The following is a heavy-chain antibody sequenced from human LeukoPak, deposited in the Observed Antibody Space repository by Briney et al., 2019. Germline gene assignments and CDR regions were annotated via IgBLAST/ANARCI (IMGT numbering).Heavy chain of an antibody. J-gene: IGHJ6*03. CDR3: ARERGEMATPFMDV. CDR1: GYTFTSYY. D-gene: IGHD5-24*01. CDR2: INPSGGST. V-gene: IGHV1-46*01. Sequence: ASVTVSCKSSGYTFTSYYMHWVRQAPGQGLEWMGIINPSGGSTSYAQKFQGKVTMTRDMSTSTVYMELSSLRSEDTAVYYCARERGEMATPFMDVWGKGTTVTVSS.